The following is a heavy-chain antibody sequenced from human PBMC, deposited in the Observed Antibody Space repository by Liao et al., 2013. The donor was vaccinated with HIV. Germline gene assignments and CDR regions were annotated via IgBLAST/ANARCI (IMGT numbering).Heavy chain of an antibody. V-gene: IGHV4-61*02. J-gene: IGHJ4*02. CDR1: GGSISSGSYY. CDR2: IYTSGST. CDR3: ARGWVRDSYGDYPRYFDY. D-gene: IGHD4-17*01. Sequence: QVQLQESGPGLVKPSQTLSLTCTVSGGSISSGSYYWSWIRQPAGKGLEWIGRIYTSGSTNYNPSLKSRVTISVDTSKNQFSLKLSSVTAADTAVYYCARGWVRDSYGDYPRYFDYWGQGTLVTVSS.